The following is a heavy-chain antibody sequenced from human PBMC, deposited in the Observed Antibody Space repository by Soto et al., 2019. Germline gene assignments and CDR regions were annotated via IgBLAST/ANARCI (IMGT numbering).Heavy chain of an antibody. CDR1: GYTFTIYC. CDR3: ARPANTVADHFDL. V-gene: IGHV5-51*01. J-gene: IGHJ4*02. CDR2: IYPSDSDT. Sequence: GESLKISCQVSGYTFTIYCNRWVRKMPGKGLEWMGIIYPSDSDTRYSPSFQGQVTISADQSINTAYLQWDSLKASDTAIYYCARPANTVADHFDLWGQGTPVTVSS. D-gene: IGHD4-17*01.